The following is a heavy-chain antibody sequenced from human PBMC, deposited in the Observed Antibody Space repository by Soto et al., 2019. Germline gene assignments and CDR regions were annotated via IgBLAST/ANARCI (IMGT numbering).Heavy chain of an antibody. D-gene: IGHD3-22*01. J-gene: IGHJ4*02. CDR3: AKDIGGYYDSSGYYFFDY. CDR1: GFTFSSYA. V-gene: IGHV3-23*01. Sequence: GGSLRLSCAASGFTFSSYAMSWVRQAPGKGLEWVSAISGSGDSTYYADSVKGRFTISRDNSKNTLYLQMNSLRAEDTAVYYCAKDIGGYYDSSGYYFFDYWGQGTLVTVSS. CDR2: ISGSGDST.